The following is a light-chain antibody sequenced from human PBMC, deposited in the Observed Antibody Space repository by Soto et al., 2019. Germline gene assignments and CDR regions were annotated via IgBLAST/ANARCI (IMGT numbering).Light chain of an antibody. Sequence: DIQMTQSPSSLSASVGDRVTITCRASQSISSYLNWYQQKPGKAPKLLIYAASSLQSGVPSRFSGSGSGTDFFLKINSLQPDDFPKYNCHQPFTFGGGTKVDIK. CDR3: HQPFT. V-gene: IGKV1-39*01. CDR2: AAS. J-gene: IGKJ4*01. CDR1: QSISSY.